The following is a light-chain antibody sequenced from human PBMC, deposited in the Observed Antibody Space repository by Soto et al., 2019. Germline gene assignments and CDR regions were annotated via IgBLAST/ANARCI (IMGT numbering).Light chain of an antibody. Sequence: QSVLTQPASVSGSPGQSITISCTGTSSDVGGYNYVSWYQQHPGKAPKLMIYEVSSRPSGVSNRFSASKSGNTASLTISGLQAEDEADYYCSSYTSSSTVVFGGGTKLTVL. J-gene: IGLJ2*01. CDR2: EVS. CDR1: SSDVGGYNY. V-gene: IGLV2-14*01. CDR3: SSYTSSSTVV.